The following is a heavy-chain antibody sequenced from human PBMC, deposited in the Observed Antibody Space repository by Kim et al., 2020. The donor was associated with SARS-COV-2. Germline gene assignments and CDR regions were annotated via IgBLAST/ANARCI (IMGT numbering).Heavy chain of an antibody. Sequence: VKGRFTISRDNSNNTLYLQMNSLRSEDTAVYYCAREGVVVVTATLWYFDLWGRGTLVTVSS. D-gene: IGHD2-21*02. V-gene: IGHV3-30*01. CDR3: AREGVVVVTATLWYFDL. J-gene: IGHJ2*01.